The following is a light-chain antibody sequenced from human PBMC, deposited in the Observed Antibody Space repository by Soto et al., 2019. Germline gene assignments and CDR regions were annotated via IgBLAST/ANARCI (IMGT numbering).Light chain of an antibody. CDR1: RSDVGHYDY. Sequence: QAVLTQPASVSGSPGQSITISCTGTRSDVGHYDYVSWYQHHPGKAPKLIIYDGSSRPSGISNRFSGSKSGNTASPLISGLQTDDEADYYSSSDTSVNARLYVFGTGTKVTVL. CDR2: DGS. J-gene: IGLJ1*01. CDR3: SSDTSVNARLYV. V-gene: IGLV2-14*03.